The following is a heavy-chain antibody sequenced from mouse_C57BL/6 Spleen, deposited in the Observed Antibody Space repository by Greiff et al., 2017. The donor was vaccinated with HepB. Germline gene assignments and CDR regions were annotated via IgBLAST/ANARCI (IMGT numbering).Heavy chain of an antibody. D-gene: IGHD3-2*02. CDR3: ARSETAQATRFAY. Sequence: QVQLQQPGAELVRPGSSVKLSCKASGYTFTSYWMHWVKQRPIQGLEWIGNIDPSDSETHYNQKFKDKATLTVDKSSSTAYMQLSSLTSEDSAVYYCARSETAQATRFAYWGQGTLVTVSA. V-gene: IGHV1-52*01. J-gene: IGHJ3*01. CDR1: GYTFTSYW. CDR2: IDPSDSET.